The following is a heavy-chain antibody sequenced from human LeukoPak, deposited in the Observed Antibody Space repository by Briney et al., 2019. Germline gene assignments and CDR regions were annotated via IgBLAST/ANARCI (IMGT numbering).Heavy chain of an antibody. CDR2: INHSGST. CDR3: ARGKIWFGEFGFDY. D-gene: IGHD3-10*01. V-gene: IGHV4-34*01. J-gene: IGHJ4*02. Sequence: SETLSLTCAVNGGSFSGYYWSWIRQPPGKGLEWIGEINHSGSTNYNPSLKSRVTISVDTSKNQFSLKLSSVTAADTAVYYCARGKIWFGEFGFDYWGQGTLVTVSS. CDR1: GGSFSGYY.